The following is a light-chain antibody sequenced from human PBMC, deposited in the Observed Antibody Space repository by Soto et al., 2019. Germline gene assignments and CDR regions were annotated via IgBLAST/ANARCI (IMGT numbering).Light chain of an antibody. Sequence: EIVLTQSPGTLSLSPGDRATLSCRASQRVSNSYLAWYQQKPGQAPRRLIYDASTRAAGVPDRVTGGGSGTDFTLTISALEPEDFALYFCHQYERPPFAFGQGTRLEI. CDR3: HQYERPPFA. CDR1: QRVSNSY. CDR2: DAS. V-gene: IGKV3-20*01. J-gene: IGKJ2*01.